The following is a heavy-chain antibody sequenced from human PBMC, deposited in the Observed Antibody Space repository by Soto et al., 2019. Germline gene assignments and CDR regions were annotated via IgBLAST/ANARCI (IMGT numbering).Heavy chain of an antibody. CDR2: IDPSDSYT. CDR1: GYSFTSYW. Sequence: GESLKISCKGSGYSFTSYWISWVRQMPGKGLEWMGRIDPSDSYTNYSPSFQGHVTISADKSISTAYLQWSSLKASDTAMYYCAGAGYNGNSVPDYWGQGTLVTVSS. D-gene: IGHD1-7*01. J-gene: IGHJ4*02. V-gene: IGHV5-10-1*01. CDR3: AGAGYNGNSVPDY.